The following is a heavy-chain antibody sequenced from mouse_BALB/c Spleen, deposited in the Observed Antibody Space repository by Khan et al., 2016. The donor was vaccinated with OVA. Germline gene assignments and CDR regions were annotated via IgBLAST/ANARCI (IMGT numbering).Heavy chain of an antibody. J-gene: IGHJ4*01. CDR2: INPYNDGT. D-gene: IGHD2-10*01. Sequence: VQLQQSGPELVKPGASVKMSCKASGYTFTSYVMHWVKQKPGQGLEWIGYINPYNDGTKYNEKFKGKAILTSDKSSSTSYMELSSLTSEDSAVYYCARSTYYGNPYAMDYWGQGTSVTVSS. CDR1: GYTFTSYV. V-gene: IGHV1S136*01. CDR3: ARSTYYGNPYAMDY.